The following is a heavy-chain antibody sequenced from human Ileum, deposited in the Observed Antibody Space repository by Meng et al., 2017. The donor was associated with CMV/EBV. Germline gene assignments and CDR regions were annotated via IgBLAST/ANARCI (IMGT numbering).Heavy chain of an antibody. J-gene: IGHJ4*02. CDR1: GIIVSDNN. CDR2: IRNDGDI. D-gene: IGHD6-19*01. V-gene: IGHV3-66*02. Sequence: GESLKISCAAPGIIVSDNNMGWVRQVPGRGLEWVSIIRNDGDIYHADSVKGRFILSRENSRNTVNLQMNTLRSEDAALYYCVKIGQWPTLVDLWGQGTLVTVSS. CDR3: VKIGQWPTLVDL.